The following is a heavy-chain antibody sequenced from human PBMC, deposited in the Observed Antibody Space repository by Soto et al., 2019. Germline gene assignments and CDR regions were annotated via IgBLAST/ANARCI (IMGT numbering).Heavy chain of an antibody. V-gene: IGHV4-59*01. Sequence: QVQLQESGPGLVKPSETLSLTCTVSTVSGGSINSNYWSWIRQPPGKGLEWIGYSYYSGTTSYNPSLKSRLTISVDTSENQFSLKLKSVTAADTAVYYCARGTFFYYGIDVWGQGTTVTVSS. CDR1: GGSINSNY. CDR3: ARGTFFYYGIDV. D-gene: IGHD3-16*01. CDR2: SYYSGTT. J-gene: IGHJ6*02.